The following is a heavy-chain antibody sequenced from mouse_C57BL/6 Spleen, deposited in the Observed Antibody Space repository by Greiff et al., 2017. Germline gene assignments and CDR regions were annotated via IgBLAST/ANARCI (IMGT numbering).Heavy chain of an antibody. J-gene: IGHJ2*02. CDR3: ARRKYYGSSYDFDY. Sequence: EVQLQQSGPELVKPGASVKISCKASGYTFTDYYMNWVKQSHGKSLEWIGDIDPTNGGTSYNQKFKGKATLTVDKSSSTAYMQLRSLTSEDSAVYYWARRKYYGSSYDFDYGGQGTSLTVSS. CDR2: IDPTNGGT. CDR1: GYTFTDYY. D-gene: IGHD1-1*01. V-gene: IGHV1-26*01.